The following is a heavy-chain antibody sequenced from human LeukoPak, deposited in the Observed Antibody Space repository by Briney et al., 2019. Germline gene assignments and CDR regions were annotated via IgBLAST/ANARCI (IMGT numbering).Heavy chain of an antibody. J-gene: IGHJ4*02. CDR2: IYYSGST. CDR3: ARHRGRWSKASYFDY. V-gene: IGHV4-59*01. D-gene: IGHD5-24*01. Sequence: SETLSLTCTVSGGSINSYYWSWIRQPPGKGLEWIGYIYYSGSTNYNPSLKSRVTISVDTSKNQFSLKLSSVTAADTAVYYCARHRGRWSKASYFDYWGQGTLVTVSS. CDR1: GGSINSYY.